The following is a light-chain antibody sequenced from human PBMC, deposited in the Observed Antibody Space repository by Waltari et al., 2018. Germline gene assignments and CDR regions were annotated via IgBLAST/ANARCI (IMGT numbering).Light chain of an antibody. CDR2: RNN. CDR3: AAWDDSLSGPGV. Sequence: QSVLTQPPSASGTPGQRVSISCSGRSSNIGRNYVYWYQQFPGTAPNILISRNNQRPSWVPDRFSGSKSGTSASLAISGLRSEDEADYYCAAWDDSLSGPGVFGTGTKVTVL. CDR1: SSNIGRNY. V-gene: IGLV1-47*01. J-gene: IGLJ1*01.